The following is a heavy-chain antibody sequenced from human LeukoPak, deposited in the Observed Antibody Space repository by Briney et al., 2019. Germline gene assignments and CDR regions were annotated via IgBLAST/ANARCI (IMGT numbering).Heavy chain of an antibody. CDR3: AIKYSHRAYFDY. CDR2: IYYSGST. Sequence: PSETLSLTCTVSGGSISISSYYWGWIRQPPGKGLEWIGSIYYSGSTYYNPSLKSRVTISVDTSKNQFSLKLSSVTAADTAVYYCAIKYSHRAYFDYWGQGTLVTVSS. CDR1: GGSISISSYY. D-gene: IGHD5-18*01. J-gene: IGHJ4*02. V-gene: IGHV4-39*07.